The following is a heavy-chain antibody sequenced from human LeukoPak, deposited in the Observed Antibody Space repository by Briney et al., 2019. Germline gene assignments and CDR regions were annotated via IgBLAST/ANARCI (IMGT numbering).Heavy chain of an antibody. V-gene: IGHV4-39*07. CDR2: IYYRGST. CDR3: ARGYCSGGSCYSYYYYNYMDV. Sequence: SETLSLTCTVSGGPISSSSYYWGWIRQPPGKGLEWIGSIYYRGSTYYNPSLKSRVTISVDTSKNQFSLKLSSVTAADTAVYYCARGYCSGGSCYSYYYYNYMDVWGKGTTVTVSS. D-gene: IGHD2-15*01. J-gene: IGHJ6*03. CDR1: GGPISSSSYY.